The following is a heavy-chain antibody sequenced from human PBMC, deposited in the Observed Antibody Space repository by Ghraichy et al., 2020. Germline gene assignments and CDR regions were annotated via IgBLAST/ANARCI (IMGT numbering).Heavy chain of an antibody. V-gene: IGHV3-7*01. J-gene: IGHJ4*02. CDR2: IKKDGSEK. CDR3: ARDLGSGWYFDC. D-gene: IGHD6-19*01. Sequence: GGSLRLSCAASGFTFSGYWMSWVRQAPGKGLEWVANIKKDGSEKYYVDSVKGRFTISRDNAKNSLYLQMNSLRAEDMAVYYCARDLGSGWYFDCWGQGTLVTVSS. CDR1: GFTFSGYW.